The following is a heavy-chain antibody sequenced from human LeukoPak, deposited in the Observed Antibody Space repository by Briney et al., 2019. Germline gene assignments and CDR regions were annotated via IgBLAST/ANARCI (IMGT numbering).Heavy chain of an antibody. J-gene: IGHJ4*02. D-gene: IGHD3-22*01. CDR1: GFTFSSYW. V-gene: IGHV3-74*01. Sequence: PGGSLRLSCGASGFTFSSYWMFWVRQAPGKGLVWVSRINTDGSSTTHADSVKGRFNISRDNTKTTLYLQMTSLRAEDTAVYYCARAGYDSSGSYIATFDYWGQGTLVTVSS. CDR2: INTDGSST. CDR3: ARAGYDSSGSYIATFDY.